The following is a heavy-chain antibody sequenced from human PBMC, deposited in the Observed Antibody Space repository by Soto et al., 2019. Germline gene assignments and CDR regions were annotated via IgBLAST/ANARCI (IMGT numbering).Heavy chain of an antibody. CDR1: GFTFSSYW. CDR2: IKQDGSEK. CDR3: ARVRLGIVVVVAASGMDV. V-gene: IGHV3-7*04. J-gene: IGHJ6*02. D-gene: IGHD2-15*01. Sequence: EVQLVESGGGLVQPGGSLRLSCAASGFTFSSYWMSWVRQAPGKGLEWVANIKQDGSEKYYVDSVKGRFTIPRDNAKNSLYLQMNSLRAEDTAVYYCARVRLGIVVVVAASGMDVWGQGTTVTVSS.